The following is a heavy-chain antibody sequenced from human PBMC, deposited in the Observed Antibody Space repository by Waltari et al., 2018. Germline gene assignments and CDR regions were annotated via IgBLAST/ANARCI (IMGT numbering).Heavy chain of an antibody. CDR1: GFTFSSYA. CDR2: ISYDGSNK. V-gene: IGHV3-30-3*01. Sequence: QVQLVESGGGVVQPGRSLRLSCAASGFTFSSYAMHWVRQAPGKGLEWVAVISYDGSNKYYADSVKGRFTISRDNSKNTLYLQMNSLRAEDTAVYYCARDTYFAPWGQGTLVAVSS. D-gene: IGHD3-9*01. J-gene: IGHJ5*02. CDR3: ARDTYFAP.